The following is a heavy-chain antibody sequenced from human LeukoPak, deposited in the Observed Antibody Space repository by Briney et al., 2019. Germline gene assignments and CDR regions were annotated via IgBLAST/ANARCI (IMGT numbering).Heavy chain of an antibody. CDR2: TWYDGSNK. Sequence: GRSLRLSCAASGFTFTNYGMHWVRQAPGKGLEWVAVTWYDGSNKYYADSVKVRFTISRDNSKNTLYLQMNSLRAEDTAVYYCARDPPSAYTSPWFYFDYWGQGTLVTVSS. V-gene: IGHV3-33*01. D-gene: IGHD6-6*01. CDR3: ARDPPSAYTSPWFYFDY. J-gene: IGHJ4*02. CDR1: GFTFTNYG.